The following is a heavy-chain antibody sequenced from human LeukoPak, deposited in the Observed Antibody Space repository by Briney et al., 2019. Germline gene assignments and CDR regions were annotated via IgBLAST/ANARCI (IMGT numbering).Heavy chain of an antibody. V-gene: IGHV3-74*01. CDR2: INSDGSWT. J-gene: IGHJ4*02. CDR3: VSFYETY. D-gene: IGHD2/OR15-2a*01. Sequence: PGGSLRLSCAASGSYWMHWVRQTPGKGLVWVSHINSDGSWTSYADSVKGRFTISKDNAKNTVYLQMNNLRAEDTAVYYCVSFYETYWGRGTLVTVSS. CDR1: GSYW.